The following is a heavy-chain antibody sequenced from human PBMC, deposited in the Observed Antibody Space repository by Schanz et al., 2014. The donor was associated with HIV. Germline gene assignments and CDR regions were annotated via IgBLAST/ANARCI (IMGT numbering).Heavy chain of an antibody. CDR3: ARDALPSSVRGMISNWFDP. J-gene: IGHJ5*02. CDR2: ISYDAVNK. V-gene: IGHV3-30*03. CDR1: GFNFNSFG. D-gene: IGHD3-10*01. Sequence: ESGGGVVQPGRSLRLSCVASGFNFNSFGIHWVRQAPGKGLEWVAVISYDAVNKFYADSVQGRFTISRDDSKNTVSLQMDDLRDEDTALYYCARDALPSSVRGMISNWFDPWGQGTLVTVSS.